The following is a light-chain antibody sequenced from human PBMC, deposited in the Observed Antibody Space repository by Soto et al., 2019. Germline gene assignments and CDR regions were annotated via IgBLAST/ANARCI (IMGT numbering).Light chain of an antibody. V-gene: IGKV3-11*01. CDR3: QQYNSYWT. CDR1: QSVSNY. J-gene: IGKJ1*01. CDR2: EAS. Sequence: EIVLTQSPASLSLSRGERATLCCRASQSVSNYLAWYQQKPGQAPRLLIYEASNRATGIPARFSGSGFGTEFTLTISSLQPDDFATYYCQQYNSYWTFGQGTKVDIK.